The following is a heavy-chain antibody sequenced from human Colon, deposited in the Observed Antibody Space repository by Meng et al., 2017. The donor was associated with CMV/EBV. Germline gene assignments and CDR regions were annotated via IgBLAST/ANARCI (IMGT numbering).Heavy chain of an antibody. CDR2: ISGRGGSK. D-gene: IGHD1-14*01. CDR3: AKDMSSGFHFGLLDA. CDR1: GFGFSSFA. Sequence: GESLKISCAASGFGFSSFAMNWVRQAPGKGLEWVSTISGRGGSKFYAHSVIGRFTISRDNSKNTLYLQLNSLRTDDTAVYYCAKDMSSGFHFGLLDAWGQGTMVTVSS. J-gene: IGHJ5*02. V-gene: IGHV3-23*01.